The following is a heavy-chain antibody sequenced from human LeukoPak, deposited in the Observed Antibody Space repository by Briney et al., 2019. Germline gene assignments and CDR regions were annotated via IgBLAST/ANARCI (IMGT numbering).Heavy chain of an antibody. D-gene: IGHD3-16*01. J-gene: IGHJ3*02. Sequence: PGGSLRLSCAASGFTFSSYAMSWVRQAPGKGLEWVSYISGDSNTIHYADSVKGRFTISRDNSKNTLYLQMNSLRAEDTAVYYCARRPRGTPDAFDIWGQGTMVTVSS. V-gene: IGHV3-48*01. CDR3: ARRPRGTPDAFDI. CDR1: GFTFSSYA. CDR2: ISGDSNTI.